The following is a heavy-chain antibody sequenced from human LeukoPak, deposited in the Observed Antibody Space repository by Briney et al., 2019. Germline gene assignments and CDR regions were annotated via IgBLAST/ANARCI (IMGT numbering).Heavy chain of an antibody. CDR2: IYTSGST. Sequence: SETLSLTCTVSGGSISSYYWTWIRQPAGKGLEWIGRIYTSGSTNYNPSLKSRVTISVDTSKNQFSLKLSSVTAADTAVYYCARGGPSVPAARNWFDPWGQGTLVTVSS. V-gene: IGHV4-4*07. CDR3: ARGGPSVPAARNWFDP. D-gene: IGHD2-2*01. CDR1: GGSISSYY. J-gene: IGHJ5*02.